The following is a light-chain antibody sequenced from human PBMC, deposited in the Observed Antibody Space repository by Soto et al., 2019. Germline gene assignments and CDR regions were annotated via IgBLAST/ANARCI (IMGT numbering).Light chain of an antibody. V-gene: IGLV2-14*01. CDR2: EVS. CDR1: SXDIGAYNY. Sequence: SALTQPASVSGSPGQSSTISCTGTSXDIGAYNYVSWYQQHPGRAPKLMVYEVSDRPSGVSNRFSGSKSGNSASLTISGLQAEDEADYYCTSYTTSSTLSYVFGTGTKVTVL. J-gene: IGLJ1*01. CDR3: TSYTTSSTLSYV.